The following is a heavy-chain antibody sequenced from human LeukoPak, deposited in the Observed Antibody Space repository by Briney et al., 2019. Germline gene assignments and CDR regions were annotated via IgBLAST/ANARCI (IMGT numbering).Heavy chain of an antibody. D-gene: IGHD3-10*02. CDR3: AELGITMIGGV. CDR2: ILYDGSMQ. CDR1: GFTFSSYS. V-gene: IGHV3-30*18. J-gene: IGHJ6*04. Sequence: GGSLRLSCAASGFTFSSYSMHWVRQAPGKGLEWLAVILYDGSMQYYAESMKGRLTISRDNAKNSLYLQMNSLRAEDTAVYYCAELGITMIGGVWGKGTTVTISS.